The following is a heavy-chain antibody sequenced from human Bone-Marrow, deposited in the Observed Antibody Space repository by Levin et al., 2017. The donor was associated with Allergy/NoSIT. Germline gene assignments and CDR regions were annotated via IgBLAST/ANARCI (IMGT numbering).Heavy chain of an antibody. CDR1: GYDFANYW. CDR2: IFPDDSDT. J-gene: IGHJ5*02. CDR3: ARLPPTAAGTGKGWFDP. D-gene: IGHD6-13*01. Sequence: LGESLKISCKGSGYDFANYWIAWVRQMPGKGLEWMGIIFPDDSDTRYSPSFQGQVTMSADKSIRTAYLQWSSLKASDSAMYYCARLPPTAAGTGKGWFDPWGQGTLVTVS. V-gene: IGHV5-51*01.